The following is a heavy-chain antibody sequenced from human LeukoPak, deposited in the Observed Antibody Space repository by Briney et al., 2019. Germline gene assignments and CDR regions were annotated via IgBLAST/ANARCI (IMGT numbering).Heavy chain of an antibody. V-gene: IGHV3-11*01. CDR2: ISSSSSTI. CDR1: GLTFSDYY. D-gene: IGHD2-15*01. J-gene: IGHJ6*03. CDR3: ARVLRYCSGGNCYSGGLGYMDV. Sequence: GDSLRHSCAASGLTFSDYYMRWIRPAPGKGLEWVSYISSSSSTIYYADSVKSRFTISRDNAKNSLYLQMNSLRAEDTAVYYCARVLRYCSGGNCYSGGLGYMDVWGKGTTVTISS.